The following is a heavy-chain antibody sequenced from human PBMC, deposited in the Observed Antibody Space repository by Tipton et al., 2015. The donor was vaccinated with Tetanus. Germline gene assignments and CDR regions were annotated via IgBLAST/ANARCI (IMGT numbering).Heavy chain of an antibody. J-gene: IGHJ4*01. CDR1: GGSISGYY. V-gene: IGHV4-59*01. Sequence: TLSLTCTVSGGSISGYYWTWMRQPPGKGLEWLGYIYYRGETNYNPSVSSRLTISLDTSKNQGSLRLTSVTAADTAVYFCARIRYYPXSSAFLSDYWGRGXRVTVSS. CDR3: ARIRYYPXSSAFLSDY. D-gene: IGHD2-21*01. CDR2: IYYRGET.